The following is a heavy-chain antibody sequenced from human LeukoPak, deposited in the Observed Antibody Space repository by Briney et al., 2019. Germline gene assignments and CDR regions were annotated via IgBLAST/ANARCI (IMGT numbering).Heavy chain of an antibody. CDR3: AKGIDILSAYLDY. J-gene: IGHJ4*02. Sequence: GRSLRLSCAASGFTFSRYGMHWVRQAPGKGLEWVAVIWNDGSNKFYEDSVKGRFTISRDNSKNTLYLQLNSLRAEDTATYYCAKGIDILSAYLDYWGQGTLVTVPS. V-gene: IGHV3-33*06. CDR2: IWNDGSNK. D-gene: IGHD3-9*01. CDR1: GFTFSRYG.